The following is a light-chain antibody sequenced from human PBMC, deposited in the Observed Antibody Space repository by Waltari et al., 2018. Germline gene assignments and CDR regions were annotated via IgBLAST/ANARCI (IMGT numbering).Light chain of an antibody. J-gene: IGLJ3*02. Sequence: QSVLTQPPSVSAAPGQKVTISSPGTSFNIGNNYVSWYQQLPGTAPKLLIYDNNKRHSGIPDRFSGSKSGTSATLGITGLQTEDEADYYCGTWDSSLNIGVFGGGTKVTVL. CDR3: GTWDSSLNIGV. V-gene: IGLV1-51*01. CDR2: DNN. CDR1: SFNIGNNY.